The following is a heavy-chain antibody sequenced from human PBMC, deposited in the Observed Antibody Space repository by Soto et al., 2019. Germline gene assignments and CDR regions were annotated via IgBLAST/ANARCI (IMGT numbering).Heavy chain of an antibody. D-gene: IGHD5-18*01. CDR2: IIPIFGTA. V-gene: IGHV1-69*13. Sequence: GASVKVSCKASGGSFTYTLSWVRQAPGQGLEWMGGIIPIFGTANYAQKFQGRVTITADESTKTAYMELSTLRSEDTAVYYCVRLHSHGTYGMDVWGQGTTVTVSS. CDR1: GGSFTYT. CDR3: VRLHSHGTYGMDV. J-gene: IGHJ6*02.